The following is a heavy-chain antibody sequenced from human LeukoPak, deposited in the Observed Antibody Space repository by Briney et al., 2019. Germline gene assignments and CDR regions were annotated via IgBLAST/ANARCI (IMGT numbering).Heavy chain of an antibody. CDR2: IYHSGST. Sequence: SETLSLTCTVSGGSITTYYWSWIRQSPGKGLEWIGYIYHSGSTNYNPSLKSRVTMSVDMSNNQFSLRLSSVTAADTGVYYCARSRVWNDYWGNFDYWGHRALVTVSS. CDR1: GGSITTYY. V-gene: IGHV4-59*01. D-gene: IGHD3-3*01. CDR3: ARSRVWNDYWGNFDY. J-gene: IGHJ4*01.